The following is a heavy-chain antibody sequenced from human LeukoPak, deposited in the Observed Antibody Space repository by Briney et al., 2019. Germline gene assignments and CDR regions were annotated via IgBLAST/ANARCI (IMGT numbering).Heavy chain of an antibody. J-gene: IGHJ4*02. CDR3: AGGGPAYCSSTSCYTPTGY. D-gene: IGHD2-2*02. V-gene: IGHV4-34*01. CDR1: GGSFSGYY. CDR2: INHSGST. Sequence: PSETLSLTCAVYGGSFSGYYWSWIRQPPGKGLEWIGEINHSGSTNYNPSLKSRVTISVDTSKNQFSLKLSSVTAADTAVYYCAGGGPAYCSSTSCYTPTGYWGQGTLVTVSS.